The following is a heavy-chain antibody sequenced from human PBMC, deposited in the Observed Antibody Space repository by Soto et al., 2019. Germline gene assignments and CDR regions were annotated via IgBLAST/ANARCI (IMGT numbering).Heavy chain of an antibody. D-gene: IGHD4-17*01. Sequence: GGSLRLSCSASGFAFSTFGMHWVRQAPGKGLEFVSAITSNGGSTYYADSVKGRFTISRDNSKNTLYLQMSSLRAEDTAVYYCVKDRSLITTVTFYFDCWGQGTLVTVSS. CDR1: GFAFSTFG. J-gene: IGHJ4*02. CDR3: VKDRSLITTVTFYFDC. CDR2: ITSNGGST. V-gene: IGHV3-64D*08.